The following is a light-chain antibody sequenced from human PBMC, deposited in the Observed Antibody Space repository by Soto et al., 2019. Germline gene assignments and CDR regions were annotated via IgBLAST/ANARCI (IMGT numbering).Light chain of an antibody. CDR2: RNN. J-gene: IGLJ2*01. V-gene: IGLV1-47*01. CDR1: SSNIGSNY. CDR3: AAWDDSRSGVV. Sequence: QSVLTQPPSASGTPGQRVTISCSGSSSNIGSNYVYWYQQLPGTAPKLLIYRNNQRPSGVPDRFSGSKSGNSGSLAISGLRSEDEADYYCAAWDDSRSGVVFGGGTKLTVL.